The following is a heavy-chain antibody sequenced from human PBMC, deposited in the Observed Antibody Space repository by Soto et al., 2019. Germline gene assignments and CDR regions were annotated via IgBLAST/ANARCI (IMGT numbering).Heavy chain of an antibody. V-gene: IGHV3-23*01. CDR1: GFTFSNYA. Sequence: EVQLLESGGGLVQPGGSLRLSCEVSGFTFSNYAMRWVRQAPGKGLEWVSDISGSGGSTYYADSVKGRFTISRDNSKNTLYMQMNSLRAEDTAVYYCAKEGWFDQWGQGTLVTVSS. CDR2: ISGSGGST. J-gene: IGHJ5*02. CDR3: AKEGWFDQ.